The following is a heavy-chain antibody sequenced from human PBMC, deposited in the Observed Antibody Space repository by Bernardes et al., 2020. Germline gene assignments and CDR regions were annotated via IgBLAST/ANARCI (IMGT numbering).Heavy chain of an antibody. CDR3: ARDKLVADIVVVPAAMVAY. Sequence: ASVKVSCKASGYTFTSYGISWVRQAPGQGLEWMGWISAYNGNTNYAQKLQGRVTMTTDTSTSTAYMELRSLRSDDTAVYYCARDKLVADIVVVPAAMVAYWGQGTLVTVSS. CDR1: GYTFTSYG. D-gene: IGHD2-2*01. CDR2: ISAYNGNT. J-gene: IGHJ4*02. V-gene: IGHV1-18*01.